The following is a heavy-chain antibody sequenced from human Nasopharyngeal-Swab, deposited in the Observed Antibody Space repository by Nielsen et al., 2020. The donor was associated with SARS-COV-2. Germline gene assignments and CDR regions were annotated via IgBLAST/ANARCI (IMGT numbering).Heavy chain of an antibody. D-gene: IGHD3-10*01. V-gene: IGHV1-69*13. CDR3: ARGEYGSGFYYYAMDV. Sequence: SVEVSCKASGGTFSSYGISWVRQAPGQGLEWMGGIIPIFGTANPAQKFQGRVTITADESTSTAYMELSSLRSEDTAVYYCARGEYGSGFYYYAMDVWGQGTTVTVSS. CDR2: IIPIFGTA. CDR1: GGTFSSYG. J-gene: IGHJ6*02.